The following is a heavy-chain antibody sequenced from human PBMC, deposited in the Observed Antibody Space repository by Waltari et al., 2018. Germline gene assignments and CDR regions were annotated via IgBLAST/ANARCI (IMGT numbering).Heavy chain of an antibody. J-gene: IGHJ2*01. CDR1: GFTVSSTY. CDR3: ARVEMSYWYFDL. V-gene: IGHV3-53*01. CDR2: IYSGGST. Sequence: EVQLVESGGGLIQPGGSLRLSCAASGFTVSSTYMSWVRQAPGKGLEWVSVIYSGGSTYYADSVKGRFTIYRDNSKNTLYLQMNSLRAEDTAVYYCARVEMSYWYFDLWGRGTLVTVSS.